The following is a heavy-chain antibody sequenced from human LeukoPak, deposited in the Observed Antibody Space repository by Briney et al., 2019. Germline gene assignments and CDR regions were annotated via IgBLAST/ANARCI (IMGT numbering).Heavy chain of an antibody. Sequence: PSETLSLACTVSGASISSSSYYWGWLRQPPGKGLEWFVRIYYTGSTYYNPTPERPATITADTSNNLFYLKLNSVTAADTAVYYCASLPTFCDYLIDIWGQGTMVTVSS. CDR3: ASLPTFCDYLIDI. CDR2: IYYTGST. D-gene: IGHD4-17*01. CDR1: GASISSSSYY. J-gene: IGHJ3*02. V-gene: IGHV4-39*01.